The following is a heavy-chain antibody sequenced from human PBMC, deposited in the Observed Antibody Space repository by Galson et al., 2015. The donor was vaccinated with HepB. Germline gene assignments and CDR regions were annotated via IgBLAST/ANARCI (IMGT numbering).Heavy chain of an antibody. CDR2: IHPSGTT. D-gene: IGHD2-21*02. Sequence: SLTCAVYGGSCNGYYCSWIRQPPGKGLEWIGEIHPSGTTYYNPSLNSRVTISLDTSKNQFSLNLRSVTAADTALYFCAREARGGDCYLPPCPPKEPFDPWGQGTLVTVSS. V-gene: IGHV4-34*01. CDR1: GGSCNGYY. CDR3: AREARGGDCYLPPCPPKEPFDP. J-gene: IGHJ5*02.